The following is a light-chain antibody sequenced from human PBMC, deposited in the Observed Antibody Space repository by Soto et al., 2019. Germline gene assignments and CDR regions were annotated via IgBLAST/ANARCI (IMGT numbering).Light chain of an antibody. V-gene: IGLV2-11*01. Sequence: QSVLTQPRSVSGSPGQSVTISCTGTSSDVGGYNYVSWYQQHPGKAPKLMIYDVSKRPSGVPDRSSGSKSGNTTSLTISGLQAEEEADYYCCSYAGRYYVFGTGTKVTVL. J-gene: IGLJ1*01. CDR3: CSYAGRYYV. CDR1: SSDVGGYNY. CDR2: DVS.